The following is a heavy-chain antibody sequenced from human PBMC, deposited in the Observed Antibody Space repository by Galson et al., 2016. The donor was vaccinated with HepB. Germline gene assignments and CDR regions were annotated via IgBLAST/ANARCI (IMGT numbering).Heavy chain of an antibody. CDR1: GYTFTTSG. CDR2: IRTSSGNT. CDR3: ARDVQYRFDS. J-gene: IGHJ4*02. Sequence: SVKVSCKASGYTFTTSGISWVRQAPGQGLEWIGWIRTSSGNTKYAQQFHGGLTLTTDSSTTTAYMELRSLRFDDTALYYCARDVQYRFDSWGQGTLVTVSS. V-gene: IGHV1-18*01. D-gene: IGHD2/OR15-2a*01.